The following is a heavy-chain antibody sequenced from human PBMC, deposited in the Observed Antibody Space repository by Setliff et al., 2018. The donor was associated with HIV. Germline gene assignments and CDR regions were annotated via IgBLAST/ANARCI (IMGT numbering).Heavy chain of an antibody. CDR2: IYNSGAS. CDR3: ARDGSSYYGSGSYTWFDP. V-gene: IGHV4-39*07. CDR1: GDSIISGSYY. D-gene: IGHD3-10*01. J-gene: IGHJ5*02. Sequence: SETLSLTCIVTGDSIISGSYYWAWIRQPPGKGLEWIGTIYNSGASHYNPSLKSRVIIFLDPSKNQFSLELTSVTAADTAVYYCARDGSSYYGSGSYTWFDPWGQGTLVTVSS.